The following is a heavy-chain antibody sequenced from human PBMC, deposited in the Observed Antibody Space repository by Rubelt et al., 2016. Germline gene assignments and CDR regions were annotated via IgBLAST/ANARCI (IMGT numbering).Heavy chain of an antibody. CDR2: IDPSDSYT. CDR1: GYSFTSYW. J-gene: IGHJ6*03. Sequence: EVQLVQSGAEVKKPGESLRISCKGSGYSFTSYWISWVRQMPGKGLEWMGRIDPSDSYTNYSPSLHSPVHSAADKSISTAYLQWSRLKAPEPAMYYCAGLGGLVVSRYYYFYIDVWGKGTTVTVSS. D-gene: IGHD2-15*01. CDR3: AGLGGLVVSRYYYFYIDV. V-gene: IGHV5-10-1*04.